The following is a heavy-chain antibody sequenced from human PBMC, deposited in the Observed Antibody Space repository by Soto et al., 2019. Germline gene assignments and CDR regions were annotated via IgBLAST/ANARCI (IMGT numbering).Heavy chain of an antibody. Sequence: PGGFLRLACAASGFTFSNFRMNWVRQAPGKGLEWVSHINTRSSTSTATYYADSVRGRFTISRDDAKNTLYLQMNSLRAEDTAVYYWAKASSGWYLHFDYWGRVTLVTVSS. CDR2: INTRSSTSTAT. J-gene: IGHJ4*02. CDR1: GFTFSNFR. V-gene: IGHV3-48*01. CDR3: AKASSGWYLHFDY. D-gene: IGHD6-19*01.